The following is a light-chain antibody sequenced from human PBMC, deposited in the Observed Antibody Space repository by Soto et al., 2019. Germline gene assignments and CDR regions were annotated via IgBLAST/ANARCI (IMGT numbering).Light chain of an antibody. CDR3: LQHKTYPYT. Sequence: IRLTNFPSPLFASVEDRVTITFRAIRDITTFLACFLQKPGKVPKRLIYAGSGLQSGVPSRFSCSCSGTEFTLTFISLQPEDIASYYGLQHKTYPYTAGQGTKLEIK. CDR2: AGS. V-gene: IGKV1-17*03. J-gene: IGKJ2*01. CDR1: RDITTF.